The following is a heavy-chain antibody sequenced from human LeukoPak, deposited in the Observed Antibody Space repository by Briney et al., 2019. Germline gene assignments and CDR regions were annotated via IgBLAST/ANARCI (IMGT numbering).Heavy chain of an antibody. CDR2: ISGSGGST. CDR3: AKDSNSVLLWFGELLLDY. J-gene: IGHJ4*02. Sequence: GGSLRLSRAASGFTFSSYTMSWVRQAPGKGLEWVSAISGSGGSTYYADSVKGRFTISRDNSKNTLYLQMNSLRAEDTAVYYCAKDSNSVLLWFGELLLDYWGQGTLVTVSS. V-gene: IGHV3-23*01. CDR1: GFTFSSYT. D-gene: IGHD3-10*01.